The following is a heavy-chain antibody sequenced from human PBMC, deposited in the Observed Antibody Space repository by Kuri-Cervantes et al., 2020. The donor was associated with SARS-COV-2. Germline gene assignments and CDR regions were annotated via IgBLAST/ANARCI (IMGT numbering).Heavy chain of an antibody. Sequence: GESLKISCAASGFTFSSYEMNWVHQAPGKGLEWVSYISSSGSTIYYADSVKGRFTISRDNAKNSLYLQMNSLRAEDTAVYYCARTYDFWSGYSSALIDYWGQGTLVTVSS. V-gene: IGHV3-48*03. CDR3: ARTYDFWSGYSSALIDY. CDR1: GFTFSSYE. J-gene: IGHJ4*02. CDR2: ISSSGSTI. D-gene: IGHD3-3*01.